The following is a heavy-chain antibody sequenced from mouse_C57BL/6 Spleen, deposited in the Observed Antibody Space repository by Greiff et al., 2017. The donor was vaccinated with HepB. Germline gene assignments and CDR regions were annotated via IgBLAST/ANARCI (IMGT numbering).Heavy chain of an antibody. J-gene: IGHJ3*01. Sequence: VQLKESGAELVKPGASVKLSCTASGFNIKDYYMHWVKQRTEQGLEWIGRIDPEDGETKDAPKFQGKATITADTSSNTAYLQLSSLTSEDTAVYYCARPSLYYGNYPAWFAYWGQGTLVTVSA. V-gene: IGHV14-2*01. D-gene: IGHD2-1*01. CDR1: GFNIKDYY. CDR2: IDPEDGET. CDR3: ARPSLYYGNYPAWFAY.